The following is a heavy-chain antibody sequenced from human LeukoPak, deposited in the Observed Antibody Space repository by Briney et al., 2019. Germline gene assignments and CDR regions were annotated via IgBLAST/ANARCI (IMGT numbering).Heavy chain of an antibody. CDR2: ISRRSGAT. D-gene: IGHD2-21*01. CDR1: GYIFSDYY. Sequence: ASVKVSCKTPGYIFSDYYTQWVRQAPGRGFEWMGWISRRSGATKIAEKLQGGVTLTRDTSISTAYVELTNLASDDTAVYYCVSWAGGNSDVASFDYWGQGTLVIVSS. J-gene: IGHJ4*02. V-gene: IGHV1-2*02. CDR3: VSWAGGNSDVASFDY.